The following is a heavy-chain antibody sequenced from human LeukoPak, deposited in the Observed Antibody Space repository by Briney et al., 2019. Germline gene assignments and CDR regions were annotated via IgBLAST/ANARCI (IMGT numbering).Heavy chain of an antibody. V-gene: IGHV1-18*01. CDR2: ISAYNGNT. CDR1: GYAFTSYG. Sequence: ASVKVSCKASGYAFTSYGISWVRQAPGQPLEWMGWISAYNGNTNYAQKLQGRVTMTTDTSKSTANMELRSLRSDATAVYYCAREGYCSCCSCYLDAFDIWGQGTMVTVSS. CDR3: AREGYCSCCSCYLDAFDI. D-gene: IGHD2-15*01. J-gene: IGHJ3*02.